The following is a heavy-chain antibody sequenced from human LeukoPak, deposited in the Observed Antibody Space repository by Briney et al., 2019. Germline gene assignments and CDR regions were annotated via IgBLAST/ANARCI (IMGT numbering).Heavy chain of an antibody. CDR2: IWYDGSNK. Sequence: GGSLRLXCAASGFTFSSYGMHWVRQAPGKGLEWVAVIWYDGSNKYYADSVKGRFTISRDNSKNTLYLQMNSLRAEDTAVYYCAKDQDYYDTSGYYYVGDFQHWGQGTLVTVSS. D-gene: IGHD3-22*01. CDR1: GFTFSSYG. CDR3: AKDQDYYDTSGYYYVGDFQH. J-gene: IGHJ1*01. V-gene: IGHV3-33*06.